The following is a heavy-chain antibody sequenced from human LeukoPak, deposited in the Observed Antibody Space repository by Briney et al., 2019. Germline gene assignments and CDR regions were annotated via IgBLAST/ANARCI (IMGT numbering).Heavy chain of an antibody. Sequence: GGSLRLSCAASGFPFSSYSMNWVRQAPGKGLEWVSSISSCGSYIYYVDSVKGRFTISSVNAQNTLYLKMNSVRAEDTSVYYCAKGRHPLCQVTAIGSFDYWGQGTLVTVSS. D-gene: IGHD2-21*02. CDR1: GFPFSSYS. CDR3: AKGRHPLCQVTAIGSFDY. V-gene: IGHV3-21*04. CDR2: ISSCGSYI. J-gene: IGHJ4*02.